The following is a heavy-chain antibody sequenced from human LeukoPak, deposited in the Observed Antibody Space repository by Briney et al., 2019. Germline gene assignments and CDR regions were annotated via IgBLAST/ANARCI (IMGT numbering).Heavy chain of an antibody. Sequence: PGGSLRLSCAASGFTFEADGMSWVRQAPGKGLEWVSGINWNGDSIGYADSVKGRFTISRDNAKNALYLQMNSLRAEDTALYYCASAAAYYYYQYMDVWGKGTTVIVSS. V-gene: IGHV3-20*04. CDR3: ASAAAYYYYQYMDV. D-gene: IGHD6-13*01. J-gene: IGHJ6*03. CDR1: GFTFEADG. CDR2: INWNGDSI.